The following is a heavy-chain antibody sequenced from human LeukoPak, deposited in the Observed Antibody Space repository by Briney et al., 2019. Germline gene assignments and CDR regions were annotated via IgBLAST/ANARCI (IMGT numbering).Heavy chain of an antibody. V-gene: IGHV1-18*01. CDR3: ARDREWLRLGGDFDY. Sequence: ASVKVSCKASGYTFTIYGISWVRQAPGQGLEWMGWISAYNGNTNYAQKLQGRVTMTTDTSTSTAYMELRSLRSDDTAVYYCARDREWLRLGGDFDYWGQGTLVTVSS. J-gene: IGHJ4*02. D-gene: IGHD5-12*01. CDR1: GYTFTIYG. CDR2: ISAYNGNT.